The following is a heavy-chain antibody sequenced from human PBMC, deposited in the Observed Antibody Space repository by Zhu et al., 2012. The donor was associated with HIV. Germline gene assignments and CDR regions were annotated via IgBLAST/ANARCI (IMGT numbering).Heavy chain of an antibody. CDR2: IYYTGST. Sequence: QVQLQESGPGLVKPSETLSLTCTVSGGSISNYYWSWIWQPPGKGLEWIGYIYYTGSTNYNPSLKSRVTISLDTSKNQFSLRLSSVTAADTAVYYXARAGIKWDLGYAFDIWGQGTMVTVSS. CDR1: GGSISNYY. CDR3: ARAGIKWDLGYAFDI. J-gene: IGHJ3*02. D-gene: IGHD1-14*01. V-gene: IGHV4-59*01.